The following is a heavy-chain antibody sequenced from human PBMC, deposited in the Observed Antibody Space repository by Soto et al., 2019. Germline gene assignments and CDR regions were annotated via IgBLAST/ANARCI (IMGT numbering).Heavy chain of an antibody. V-gene: IGHV3-30-3*01. CDR2: ISYDGSNK. Sequence: SLRLSCAASGFTFSSYAMHWVRQAPGKGLEWVAVISYDGSNKYYADSVKGRFTISRDNSKNTLYLQMNSLRAEDTAVYYCARSTTAAYFDYWGQGTLVTVSS. CDR3: ARSTTAAYFDY. CDR1: GFTFSSYA. D-gene: IGHD1-1*01. J-gene: IGHJ4*02.